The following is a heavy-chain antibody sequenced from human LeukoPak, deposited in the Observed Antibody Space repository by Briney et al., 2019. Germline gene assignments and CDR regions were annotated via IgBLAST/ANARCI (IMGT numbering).Heavy chain of an antibody. V-gene: IGHV3-48*03. CDR2: ISNFGDII. J-gene: IGHJ5*02. Sequence: GGSLRLSCAASGFTFSNYEMNWVRQAPGKGLEWISHISNFGDIIHYADSVEGRFTISRDNAKNSLYLQMDSLRAEDTAVYYCARDSTGGYGDYWFDPWGQGTLVTVSS. CDR3: ARDSTGGYGDYWFDP. D-gene: IGHD4-17*01. CDR1: GFTFSNYE.